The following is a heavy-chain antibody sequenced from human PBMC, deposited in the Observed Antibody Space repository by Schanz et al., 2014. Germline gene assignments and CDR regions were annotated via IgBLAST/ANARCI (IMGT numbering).Heavy chain of an antibody. J-gene: IGHJ5*01. CDR2: VSSDGNND. D-gene: IGHD3-10*01. CDR3: AKQHIVRGVIYLNWFDS. CDR1: GFTFSTHA. V-gene: IGHV3-30*18. Sequence: VQLVESGAGVVQPGRSLRLSCAASGFTFSTHAMHWVRQAPGKGLEWVALVSSDGNNDYYTDSVKGRFTISRDNSKNTVHLQMISLRAEDTAVYYCAKQHIVRGVIYLNWFDSWGQGTLVTVSS.